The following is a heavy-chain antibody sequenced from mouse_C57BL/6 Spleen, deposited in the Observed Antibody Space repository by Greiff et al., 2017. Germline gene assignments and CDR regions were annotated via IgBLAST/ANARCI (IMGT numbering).Heavy chain of an antibody. J-gene: IGHJ4*01. V-gene: IGHV5-17*01. Sequence: EVKLMESGGGLVKPGESLKLSCAASGFTFSDYGMHWVRQAPEKGLEWVAYISSGSSTIYYADTVKGRFTISRDNAKNTLFLQMTSLRSEDTAMYYCAIDGYYGAMDYWGQGTSVTVSS. CDR3: AIDGYYGAMDY. CDR2: ISSGSSTI. D-gene: IGHD2-3*01. CDR1: GFTFSDYG.